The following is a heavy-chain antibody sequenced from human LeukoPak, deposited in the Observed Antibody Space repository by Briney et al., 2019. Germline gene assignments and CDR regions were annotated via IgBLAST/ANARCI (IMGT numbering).Heavy chain of an antibody. D-gene: IGHD3-10*01. CDR3: ARLWFGELLIDRAFDI. Sequence: VKVSCKASGYTFTSYGISWVRQAPGQGLEWMGGIIPIFGTANYAQKFQGRVTITTDESTSTAYMELSSLRSEDTAVYYCARLWFGELLIDRAFDIWGQGTMVTVSS. CDR2: IIPIFGTA. V-gene: IGHV1-69*13. CDR1: GYTFTSYG. J-gene: IGHJ3*02.